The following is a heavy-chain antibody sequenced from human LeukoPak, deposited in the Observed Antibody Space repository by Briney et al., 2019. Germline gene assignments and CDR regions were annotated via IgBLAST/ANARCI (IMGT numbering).Heavy chain of an antibody. CDR1: GFTFSSYG. V-gene: IGHV3-30*02. D-gene: IGHD3-3*01. Sequence: GGSLRLSCAASGFTFSSYGMHWVRQAPGKGLEWVAFIRYDGSNKYYADSVKGRFTISRDNSKNTLYLQMNSLRAEDTAVYYRAKSYDFWSGYYPEYYFDYWGQGTLVTVSS. CDR3: AKSYDFWSGYYPEYYFDY. CDR2: IRYDGSNK. J-gene: IGHJ4*02.